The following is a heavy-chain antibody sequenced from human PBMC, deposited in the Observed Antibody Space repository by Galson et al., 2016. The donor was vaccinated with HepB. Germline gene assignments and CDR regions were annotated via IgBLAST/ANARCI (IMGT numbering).Heavy chain of an antibody. CDR2: ISYDGSKT. CDR1: GFTFSNYG. V-gene: IGHV3-30*18. CDR3: AKEGAIFGVIVISYFDY. J-gene: IGHJ4*02. Sequence: SLRLSCAASGFTFSNYGMHWVRQAPGKGLEWVAIISYDGSKTEYADSVKGRFTIFRDNSKNTMYLQMNSLRVEDTALYYCAKEGAIFGVIVISYFDYWGQGTLVTVSS. D-gene: IGHD3-3*01.